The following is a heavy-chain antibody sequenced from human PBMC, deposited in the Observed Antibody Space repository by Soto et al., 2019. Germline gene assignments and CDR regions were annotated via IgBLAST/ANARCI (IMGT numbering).Heavy chain of an antibody. CDR1: GYSFTSYW. Sequence: PGESLKISCKGSGYSFTSYWIAWVRQMPGKGLEWMGRIDPSDSYTNYSPSFQGHVTISADKSISTAYLQWSSLKASDTAMYYCARRSYGSGHYYYYGMDLWGQGTTVTVSS. CDR2: IDPSDSYT. CDR3: ARRSYGSGHYYYYGMDL. V-gene: IGHV5-10-1*01. D-gene: IGHD3-10*01. J-gene: IGHJ6*02.